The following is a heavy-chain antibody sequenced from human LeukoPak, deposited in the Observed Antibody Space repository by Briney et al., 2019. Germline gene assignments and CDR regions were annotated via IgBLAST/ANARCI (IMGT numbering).Heavy chain of an antibody. D-gene: IGHD3-10*01. V-gene: IGHV3-23*01. CDR1: GFTFSSYA. J-gene: IGHJ3*02. CDR3: TTTSVILLWFGEGLDAFDI. CDR2: ISGSGGST. Sequence: PGGSLRLSCAASGFTFSSYAMSWVRQAPGKGLEWVSAISGSGGSTYYADSVKGRFTISRDNSKNTLYLQMNSLRAEDTAVYYCTTTSVILLWFGEGLDAFDIWGQGTMVTVSS.